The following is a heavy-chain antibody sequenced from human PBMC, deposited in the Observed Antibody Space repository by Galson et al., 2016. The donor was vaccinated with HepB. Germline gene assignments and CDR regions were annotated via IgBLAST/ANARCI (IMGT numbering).Heavy chain of an antibody. D-gene: IGHD3-16*01. CDR2: ISGSSRST. J-gene: IGHJ3*01. CDR1: GIPLRNYA. CDR3: AKDRNDYPWGSRDAYDV. V-gene: IGHV3-23*01. Sequence: SLRLSCAASGIPLRNYAMGWVRQAPGKGLQWVSSISGSSRSTFYTDSVKGRFTISRDNSRNTLYQQMHSLRAEDTAIYYRAKDRNDYPWGSRDAYDVWGQGTMVTVSS.